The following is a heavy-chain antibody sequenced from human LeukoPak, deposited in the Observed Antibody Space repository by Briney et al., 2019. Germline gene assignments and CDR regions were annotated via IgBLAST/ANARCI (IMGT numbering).Heavy chain of an antibody. V-gene: IGHV1-2*02. CDR3: ARGDAYYGSGSYYNAVDY. J-gene: IGHJ4*02. D-gene: IGHD3-10*01. CDR2: INPNSGGT. Sequence: ASVKVSCKASGYTFTGYYMHWVRQAPGQGLEWMGWINPNSGGTNYAQKFQGRVTMTRDTSISTAYMELSRLRSDDTAVYYCARGDAYYGSGSYYNAVDYWGQGTLVAVSS. CDR1: GYTFTGYY.